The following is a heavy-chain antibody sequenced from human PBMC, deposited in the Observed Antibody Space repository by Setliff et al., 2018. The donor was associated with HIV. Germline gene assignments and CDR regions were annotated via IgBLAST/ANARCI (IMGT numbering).Heavy chain of an antibody. CDR2: INQDGSEK. CDR3: VRGSSGLAV. Sequence: GGSLRLSCAASGFTFSHYGMHWVRQAPGKGLEWVADINQDGSEKSYVDSVKGRFTISRDNSKNSLYLHMNSLRIEDTAVFYCVRGSSGLAVWGKGTTVTVSS. CDR1: GFTFSHYG. V-gene: IGHV3-7*03. J-gene: IGHJ6*04. D-gene: IGHD5-12*01.